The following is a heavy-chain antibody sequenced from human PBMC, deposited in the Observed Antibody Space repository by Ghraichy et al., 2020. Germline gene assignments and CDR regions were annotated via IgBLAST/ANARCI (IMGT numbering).Heavy chain of an antibody. CDR1: GYTFTSYA. D-gene: IGHD5-12*01. Sequence: ASVKVSCKASGYTFTSYAMNWVRQAPGQGLEWMGWINTNTGNPTYAQGFTGRFVFSLDTSVSTAYLQISSLKAEDTAVYYCARAKYSGYPVQDGYYYYGMDVWGQGTTVTVSS. V-gene: IGHV7-4-1*02. CDR3: ARAKYSGYPVQDGYYYYGMDV. J-gene: IGHJ6*02. CDR2: INTNTGNP.